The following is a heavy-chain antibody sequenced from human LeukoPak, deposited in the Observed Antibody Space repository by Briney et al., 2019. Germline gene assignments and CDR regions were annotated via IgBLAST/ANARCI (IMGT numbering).Heavy chain of an antibody. D-gene: IGHD2-15*01. CDR3: VRGYCSGGGCYPGGDYFDY. CDR2: ISYDGSNK. V-gene: IGHV3-30-3*01. CDR1: GFTFSGYA. J-gene: IGHJ4*02. Sequence: EGSLRLSCAASGFTFSGYAMHWVRQAPGKGLEWVAFISYDGSNKYYADSVKGRFTISRDNSENTLYLQMNSLRAEDTAVYYCVRGYCSGGGCYPGGDYFDYWGQGTLVTVSS.